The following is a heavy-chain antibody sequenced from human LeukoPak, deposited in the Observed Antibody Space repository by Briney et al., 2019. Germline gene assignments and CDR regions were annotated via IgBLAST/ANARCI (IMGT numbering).Heavy chain of an antibody. J-gene: IGHJ3*02. Sequence: SETLSLTCTVSGGSISSGGYYWSWIRQPPGKGLEWIGYIYHSGSTYYNPSLKSRVTISVDRSKNQFSLKLSSVTAADTAVYYCASTRGVLAWELLRGWAFDIWGQGTMVTVSS. CDR2: IYHSGST. CDR1: GGSISSGGYY. D-gene: IGHD1-26*01. V-gene: IGHV4-30-2*01. CDR3: ASTRGVLAWELLRGWAFDI.